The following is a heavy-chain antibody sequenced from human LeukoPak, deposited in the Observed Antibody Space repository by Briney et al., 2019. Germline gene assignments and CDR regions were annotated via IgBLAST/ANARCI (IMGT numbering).Heavy chain of an antibody. J-gene: IGHJ6*02. Sequence: SGGSLRLSCAASGFTFDDYAMHWVRHAPGKGLEWVSGISWNSGSIGYADSVKGRFTISRDNAKNSLYLQMNSLRAEDTALYYCAKEVEHHIAVAGYGMDVWGQGTTVTVSS. V-gene: IGHV3-9*01. CDR1: GFTFDDYA. CDR3: AKEVEHHIAVAGYGMDV. D-gene: IGHD6-19*01. CDR2: ISWNSGSI.